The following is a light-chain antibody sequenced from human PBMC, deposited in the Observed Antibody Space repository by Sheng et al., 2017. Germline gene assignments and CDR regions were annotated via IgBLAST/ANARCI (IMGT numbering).Light chain of an antibody. CDR1: SGSIASNY. Sequence: NFMLTQPHSVSESPGKTVTISCTRSSGSIASNYVHWYQQRPGSSPTIVIYEDKQRPSGVPDRFSGSIDSSSNSASLTISGLKTEDEADYSCQSYDTTNLWVFGGGTKLTVL. J-gene: IGLJ3*02. V-gene: IGLV6-57*01. CDR2: EDK. CDR3: QSYDTTNLWV.